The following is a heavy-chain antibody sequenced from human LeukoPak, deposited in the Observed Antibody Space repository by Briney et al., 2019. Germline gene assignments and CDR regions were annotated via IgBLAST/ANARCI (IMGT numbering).Heavy chain of an antibody. Sequence: GGSLRLSCAASGFTFSSYSMNWVRQAPGKGLEWVSSISSSSSYMYYADSVKGRFTISRDNSKNTLYLQMNSLRAEDTAVYYCAKVREYSSSWEYFDYWGQGTLVTVSS. CDR3: AKVREYSSSWEYFDY. V-gene: IGHV3-21*04. J-gene: IGHJ4*02. CDR2: ISSSSSYM. CDR1: GFTFSSYS. D-gene: IGHD6-13*01.